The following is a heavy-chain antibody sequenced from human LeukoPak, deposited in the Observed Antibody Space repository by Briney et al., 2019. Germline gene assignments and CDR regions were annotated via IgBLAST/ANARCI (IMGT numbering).Heavy chain of an antibody. J-gene: IGHJ4*02. V-gene: IGHV3-30*18. Sequence: GGSLRLSCAASGFTFSSYGMHWVRQAPGKGLEWGAVISYDGSNKYYADSVKGRFTISRDNSKNALYLQLNSLRAEDPAVYYCAKDGAYGDHFDYWGQGTLVTVSS. CDR3: AKDGAYGDHFDY. CDR1: GFTFSSYG. D-gene: IGHD4-17*01. CDR2: ISYDGSNK.